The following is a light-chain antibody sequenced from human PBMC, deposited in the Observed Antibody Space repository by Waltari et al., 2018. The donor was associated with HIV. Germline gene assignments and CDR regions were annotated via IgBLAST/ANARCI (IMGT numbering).Light chain of an antibody. CDR2: EVT. CDR1: SSHVGSYNL. CDR3: SSFTSSSTVV. J-gene: IGLJ3*02. Sequence: QSALTQPPSVSGSPGQSVTISSPGTSSHVGSYNLVSWYQQSPGTAPKLMVYEVTYRPSGVPERFSGSKSGNTASLTISGLQAEDEADYYCSSFTSSSTVVFGGGTKLTVL. V-gene: IGLV2-18*02.